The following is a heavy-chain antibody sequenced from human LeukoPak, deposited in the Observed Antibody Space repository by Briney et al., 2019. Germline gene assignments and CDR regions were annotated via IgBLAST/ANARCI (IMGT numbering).Heavy chain of an antibody. D-gene: IGHD4-17*01. J-gene: IGHJ4*02. CDR3: ASGHYADYD. V-gene: IGHV3-7*01. CDR2: IRKDGSGE. CDR1: EITFSDFW. Sequence: GGSLRLSCSGSEITFSDFWMNWVRQAPGKGLEWVASIRKDGSGEYYLDSVRGRFTISRDNAQNSLYLQMNSLRDEDTAVYYCASGHYADYDWGQGTLVTVSS.